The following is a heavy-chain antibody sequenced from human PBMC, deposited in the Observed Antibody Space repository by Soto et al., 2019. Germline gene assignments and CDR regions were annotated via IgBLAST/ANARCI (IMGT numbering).Heavy chain of an antibody. D-gene: IGHD3-22*01. Sequence: GDSGTLSGVASVVGFSSYSAAGVRKAPGEGLQWVSYVSTSSRTIYYADSVKGRFTISRDNAKNLMYLQMNSLRVEDTAVYYCVKAGDSSGYRFAYWGQGTLVTVSS. CDR2: VSTSSRTI. V-gene: IGHV3-48*01. J-gene: IGHJ4*02. CDR3: VKAGDSSGYRFAY. CDR1: VVGFSSYS.